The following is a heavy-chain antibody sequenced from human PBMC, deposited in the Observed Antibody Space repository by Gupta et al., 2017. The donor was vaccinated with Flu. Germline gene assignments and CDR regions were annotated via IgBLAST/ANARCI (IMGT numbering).Heavy chain of an antibody. D-gene: IGHD6-13*01. CDR2: IYYSGST. CDR1: GGSISSSSYY. V-gene: IGHV4-39*01. CDR3: ARHHGSSYMGYYFDY. Sequence: QLQLQESGPGLVKPSETLSLTCTVSGGSISSSSYYWGWIRQPPGKGLEWIGSIYYSGSTYYNPSLKSRVTISVDTSKNQFSLKLSSVTAADTAVYYCARHHGSSYMGYYFDYWGQGTLVTVSS. J-gene: IGHJ4*02.